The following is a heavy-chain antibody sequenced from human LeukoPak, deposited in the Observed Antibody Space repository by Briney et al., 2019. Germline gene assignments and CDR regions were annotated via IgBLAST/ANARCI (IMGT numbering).Heavy chain of an antibody. J-gene: IGHJ4*02. V-gene: IGHV4-59*08. CDR1: GGSVSNYY. Sequence: KASETLSLTCSVSGGSVSNYYWSWIRQPPGKGLEWTGYVYYTGSANYNPSLKSRVTMFEDKSKHQFSLRLYSVTVADTAVYFCARHFAYSSSSYFDYWGQGSLVTVSS. CDR3: ARHFAYSSSSYFDY. D-gene: IGHD6-6*01. CDR2: VYYTGSA.